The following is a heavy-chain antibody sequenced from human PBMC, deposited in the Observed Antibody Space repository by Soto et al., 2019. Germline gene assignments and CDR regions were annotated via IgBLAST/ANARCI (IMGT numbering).Heavy chain of an antibody. J-gene: IGHJ5*02. CDR3: TTDLGFGPLDWFDP. D-gene: IGHD3-10*01. V-gene: IGHV3-15*07. Sequence: GGSLRLSCAASGFTFSNAWMNWVRQAPGKGLEWVGRIKSKTDGGTTDYAAPVKGRFTISRDDSKNTLYLQMNSLKTEDTAVYYCTTDLGFGPLDWFDPWGQGTLVTVSS. CDR1: GFTFSNAW. CDR2: IKSKTDGGTT.